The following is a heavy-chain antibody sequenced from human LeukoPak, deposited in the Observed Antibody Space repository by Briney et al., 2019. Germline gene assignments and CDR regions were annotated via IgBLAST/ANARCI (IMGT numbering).Heavy chain of an antibody. J-gene: IGHJ4*02. V-gene: IGHV1-69*05. D-gene: IGHD6-6*01. CDR1: GGTFSSYA. CDR3: AREYSSSSSAYYFDY. Sequence: SVKVSCKASGGTFSSYAISWVRQAPGQGLEWMGGIIPIFGTANYAQKFQGRVTITTDESTSTAYMELSSLRSEDTAVYYCAREYSSSSSAYYFDYWGQGTLVTVSS. CDR2: IIPIFGTA.